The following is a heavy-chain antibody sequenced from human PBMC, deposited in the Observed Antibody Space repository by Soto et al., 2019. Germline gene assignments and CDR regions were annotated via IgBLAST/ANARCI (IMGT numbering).Heavy chain of an antibody. Sequence: GGSLRLSCAASGFTFNSYAMNWVRQAPGKGLAWVSAIGTDSNTYYADSVKGRFTISRDNSRTTLYLQMNSLRADDTALYYCVRKYPGARPFDYWGQGTLVTVSS. CDR3: VRKYPGARPFDY. J-gene: IGHJ4*01. V-gene: IGHV3-23*01. CDR1: GFTFNSYA. D-gene: IGHD3-10*01. CDR2: IGTDSNT.